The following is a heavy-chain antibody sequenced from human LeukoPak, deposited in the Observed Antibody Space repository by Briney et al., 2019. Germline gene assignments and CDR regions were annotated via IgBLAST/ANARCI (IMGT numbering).Heavy chain of an antibody. D-gene: IGHD1-7*01. CDR3: AVYNWNYAFDY. CDR1: GYTFTGYY. V-gene: IGHV1-2*02. Sequence: ASVKVSCKASGYTFTGYYMHWVRQAPGQGLEWMGWINSNSGGTNYAQKFQGRVTMTRDTSISTAYMELSRLRSDDTAVYYCAVYNWNYAFDYWGQGTLVTVSS. J-gene: IGHJ4*02. CDR2: INSNSGGT.